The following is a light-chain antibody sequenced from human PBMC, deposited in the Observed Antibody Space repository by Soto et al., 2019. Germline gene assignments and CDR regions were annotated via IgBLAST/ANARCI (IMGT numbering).Light chain of an antibody. J-gene: IGKJ2*01. CDR2: AAS. Sequence: DLQMTQSPSSLSASVGDRVTITCRASQSISTYLNWYQQKPGKAPKLLIYAASSLQSGVPSRFSGSGSGTTFTLTISSLHPEDFATYFCQQSYNSPPYTFGQGTKLEIK. CDR3: QQSYNSPPYT. V-gene: IGKV1-39*01. CDR1: QSISTY.